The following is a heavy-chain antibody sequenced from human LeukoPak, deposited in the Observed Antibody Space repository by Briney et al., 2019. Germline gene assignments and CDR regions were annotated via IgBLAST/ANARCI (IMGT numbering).Heavy chain of an antibody. CDR3: ARVADYDFWSGYYFPDY. CDR1: GYTFTSEG. V-gene: IGHV1-18*01. J-gene: IGHJ4*02. D-gene: IGHD3-3*01. CDR2: ISAYNGNT. Sequence: ASVKVSCRASGYTFTSEGISWVRQAPGQGREWMGWISAYNGNTNYAQKLQGRVNMTTETSTSTAYMELRSLRSDDTAVYYCARVADYDFWSGYYFPDYWGQGTLVTVCS.